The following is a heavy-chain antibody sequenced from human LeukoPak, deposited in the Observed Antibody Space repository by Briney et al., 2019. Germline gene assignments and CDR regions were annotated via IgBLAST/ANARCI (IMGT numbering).Heavy chain of an antibody. D-gene: IGHD2-15*01. CDR2: IRYDGSNK. Sequence: GGSLRLSCAASGFTFSSYGMHWVRQAPGKGLEWVAFIRYDGSNKYYADSVKGRFTISRDNSKNTLYLQMNSLRAEDTAVYYCAKGPYCSGGSCAKGYWFDPWGQRTLVTVSS. CDR3: AKGPYCSGGSCAKGYWFDP. J-gene: IGHJ5*02. CDR1: GFTFSSYG. V-gene: IGHV3-30*02.